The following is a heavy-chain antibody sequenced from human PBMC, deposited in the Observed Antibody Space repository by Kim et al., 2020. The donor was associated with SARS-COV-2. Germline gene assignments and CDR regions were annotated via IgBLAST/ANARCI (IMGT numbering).Heavy chain of an antibody. V-gene: IGHV1-3*04. CDR1: GYTFTTYA. Sequence: ASVKVSCKASGYTFTTYAIQWVRQAPGQRLEWMGWINTGKGNTKYSERVQGRVTIIRDTSASTAYMELSSLKSEDTAVYYCARSVAIMPPGMDVWGQGTTVTVSS. CDR2: INTGKGNT. CDR3: ARSVAIMPPGMDV. D-gene: IGHD2-2*01. J-gene: IGHJ6*02.